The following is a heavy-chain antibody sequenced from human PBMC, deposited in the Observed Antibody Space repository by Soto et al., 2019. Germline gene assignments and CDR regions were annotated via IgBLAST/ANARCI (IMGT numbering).Heavy chain of an antibody. V-gene: IGHV3-48*02. CDR3: ANYDYGDYGGFDY. Sequence: GGSLRLSCAASGFTFSSYSMNWVRQAPGKGLEWVSYISSSSSTIYYADSVKGRFTISRDNAKNSLYLQMNSLRDEDTAVYYCANYDYGDYGGFDYWGQGTLVTVSS. D-gene: IGHD4-17*01. J-gene: IGHJ4*02. CDR2: ISSSSSTI. CDR1: GFTFSSYS.